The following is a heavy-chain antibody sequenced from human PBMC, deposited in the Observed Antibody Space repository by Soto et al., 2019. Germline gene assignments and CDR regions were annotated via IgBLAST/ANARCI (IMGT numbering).Heavy chain of an antibody. CDR1: GFTFSSYS. CDR3: AREEQLATYYYYGMDV. D-gene: IGHD6-6*01. CDR2: ISSSSSYI. Sequence: AGGSLRLSCAASGFTFSSYSMNWVRQAPGKGLEWVSSISSSSSYIYYADSVKGRFTISRDNAKNSLYLQMNSLRAEDTAVYYCAREEQLATYYYYGMDVWGQGTTVTVSS. J-gene: IGHJ6*02. V-gene: IGHV3-21*01.